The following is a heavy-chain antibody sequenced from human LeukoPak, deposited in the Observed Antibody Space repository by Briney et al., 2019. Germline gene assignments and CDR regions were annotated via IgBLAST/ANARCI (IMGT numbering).Heavy chain of an antibody. CDR2: IIPIFGTA. V-gene: IGHV1-69*13. CDR1: GGTFSSYA. J-gene: IGHJ4*02. D-gene: IGHD5-18*01. Sequence: ASVKVSCKASGGTFSSYAISWVRQAPGQGLEWMGGIIPIFGTANYAQKFQGRVTITADESTSTAYMELSSLRSGDTAVYYCARDRGYSYGPSFDFDYWGQGTLVTVSS. CDR3: ARDRGYSYGPSFDFDY.